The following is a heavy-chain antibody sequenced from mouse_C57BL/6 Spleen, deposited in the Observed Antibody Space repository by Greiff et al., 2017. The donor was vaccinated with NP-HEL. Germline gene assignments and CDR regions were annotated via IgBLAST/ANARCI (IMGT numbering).Heavy chain of an antibody. J-gene: IGHJ4*01. CDR1: GFTFSSYA. V-gene: IGHV5-9-1*02. CDR3: TSNRRGNYDYYAMDY. Sequence: EVHLVESGEGLVKPGGSLKLSCAASGFTFSSYAMSWVRQTPEKRLEWVAYISSGGDYLYYADTVKGRFTISRDNARNTLYLQMSSLKSEDTAMYYCTSNRRGNYDYYAMDYWGQGTSVTVSS. CDR2: ISSGGDYL. D-gene: IGHD2-1*01.